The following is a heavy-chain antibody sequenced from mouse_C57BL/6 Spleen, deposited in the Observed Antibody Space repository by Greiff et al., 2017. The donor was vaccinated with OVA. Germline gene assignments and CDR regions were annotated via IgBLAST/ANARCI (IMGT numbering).Heavy chain of an antibody. D-gene: IGHD4-1*01. J-gene: IGHJ1*03. CDR1: GYTFTSYW. CDR2: IDPNSGGT. V-gene: IGHV1-72*01. Sequence: VKLMESGAELVKPGASVKLSCKASGYTFTSYWMHWVKQRPGRGLEWIGRIDPNSGGTKYNEKFKSKATLTVDKPSSTAYMQLSSLTSEDSAVYYCARGTGTSYWYFDVWGTGTTVTVSS. CDR3: ARGTGTSYWYFDV.